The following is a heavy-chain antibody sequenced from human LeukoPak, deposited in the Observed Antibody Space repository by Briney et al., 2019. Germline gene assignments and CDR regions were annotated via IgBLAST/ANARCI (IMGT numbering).Heavy chain of an antibody. CDR1: GFTFSSYA. J-gene: IGHJ6*02. Sequence: PGGSLRLSCAASGFTFSSYAMSWVRQAPGKGLEWVSAISGSGGSTYYADSVKGRFTISRDNSKNTLYLQMNSLRAEDTAVYYCAKFYDSSGYYYNYYGMDVWGQGTTVTVSS. D-gene: IGHD3-22*01. CDR2: ISGSGGST. V-gene: IGHV3-23*01. CDR3: AKFYDSSGYYYNYYGMDV.